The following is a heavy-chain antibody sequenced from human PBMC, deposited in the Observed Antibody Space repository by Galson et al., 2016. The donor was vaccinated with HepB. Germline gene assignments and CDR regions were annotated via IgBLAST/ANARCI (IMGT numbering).Heavy chain of an antibody. J-gene: IGHJ1*01. D-gene: IGHD3-22*01. Sequence: SLRLSCAASGFTFGDYAMIWLRQAPGKGLEWVANIKQDGSEKYYLDSVKGRFTISRDNAKNSLYLQMNSLRAEDTAVYYCAQYYYDTSGYLEYFQHWGQGARVTVSS. V-gene: IGHV3-7*03. CDR2: IKQDGSEK. CDR1: GFTFGDYA. CDR3: AQYYYDTSGYLEYFQH.